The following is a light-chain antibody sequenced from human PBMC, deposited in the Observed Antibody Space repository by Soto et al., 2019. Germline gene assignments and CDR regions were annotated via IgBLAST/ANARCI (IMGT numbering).Light chain of an antibody. J-gene: IGLJ3*02. V-gene: IGLV2-14*01. CDR3: SAYAASSTLV. CDR2: EVR. CDR1: MRDVGAYNL. Sequence: QSALTQPASVSGSAGQSITISCSGTMRDVGAYNLVSRYQQHPGTAPKLIIYEVRNRPSGISSRFSGSRSGNTTSLTISGLQPEDEGDYYCSAYAASSTLVFGGGSKVT.